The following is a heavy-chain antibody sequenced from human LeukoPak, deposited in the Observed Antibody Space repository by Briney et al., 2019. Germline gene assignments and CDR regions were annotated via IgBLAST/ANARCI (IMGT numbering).Heavy chain of an antibody. V-gene: IGHV3-7*03. D-gene: IGHD3-10*01. CDR3: ARKGLTVIRGVIINHYYYYGMDV. J-gene: IGHJ6*04. CDR2: IKQDGSEK. Sequence: PGGSLRLSCAASGFMFSNYWMSWVRQAPGKGLEWVANIKQDGSEKYYVDSAKGRFTISRDNAKNSLYLQMNSLRAEDTAMYYCARKGLTVIRGVIINHYYYYGMDVWGKGTTVTVSS. CDR1: GFMFSNYW.